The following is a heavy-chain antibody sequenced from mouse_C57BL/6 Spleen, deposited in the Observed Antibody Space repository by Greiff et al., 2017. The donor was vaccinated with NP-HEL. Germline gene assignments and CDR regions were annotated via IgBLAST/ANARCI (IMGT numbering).Heavy chain of an antibody. CDR1: GHTFTEYT. J-gene: IGHJ4*01. Sequence: VQLQQSGAELVKPGASVKLSCKASGHTFTEYTIHWVKQRSGPGLEWIGWFYPGSGRIKYNEKFKDKDTLTGDNASSTVYMEVSRLTVEDSAVYSCSRHEEFRYAMDYWGQGTSVTVSS. V-gene: IGHV1-62-2*01. CDR3: SRHEEFRYAMDY. CDR2: FYPGSGRI.